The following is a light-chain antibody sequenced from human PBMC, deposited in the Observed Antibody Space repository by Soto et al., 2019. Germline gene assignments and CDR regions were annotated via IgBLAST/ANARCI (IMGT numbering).Light chain of an antibody. CDR1: QSISSW. CDR3: QQYNSYPWA. V-gene: IGKV1-5*01. J-gene: IGKJ1*01. Sequence: VTQSPSIMYESVGDRVTITCRASQSISSWLAWYQQKPGKAPKLLIYDASSLERGVPSRFIGSGSGTEFTLTISSLQPDDFATYYSQQYNSYPWAVGQGTKVDIK. CDR2: DAS.